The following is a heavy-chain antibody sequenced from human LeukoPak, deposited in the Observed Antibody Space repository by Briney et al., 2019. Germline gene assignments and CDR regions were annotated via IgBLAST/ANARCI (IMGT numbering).Heavy chain of an antibody. V-gene: IGHV3-74*01. CDR3: ARVHYGDYVDY. D-gene: IGHD4-17*01. CDR2: ISSDGTST. CDR1: GFTFSSYW. Sequence: GGSLRLSCAPSGFTFSSYWMHWVRQAPGKGLVWLSRISSDGTSTSYADSVKGRFTISRDNAKNTLYLQMNSLRAEDTAVYYCARVHYGDYVDYWGQGTLVTVSS. J-gene: IGHJ4*02.